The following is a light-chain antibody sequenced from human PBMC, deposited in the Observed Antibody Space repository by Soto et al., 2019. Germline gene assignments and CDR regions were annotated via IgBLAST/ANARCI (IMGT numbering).Light chain of an antibody. J-gene: IGLJ2*01. CDR3: SSYAGSLVV. CDR1: SSDVGKYNL. V-gene: IGLV2-23*02. CDR2: QVT. Sequence: QSALTQPASVSGSPGQSITFSCTGTSSDVGKYNLLSWYQQHPGKAPKLLVYQVTKRPSGVPDRFSGSKSGNTAALTVSGLQAEDEAVYYCSSYAGSLVVFGGGTKLTVL.